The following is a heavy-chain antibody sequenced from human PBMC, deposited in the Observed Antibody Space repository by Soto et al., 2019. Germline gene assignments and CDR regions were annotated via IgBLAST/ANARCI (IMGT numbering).Heavy chain of an antibody. CDR2: INAGNGNT. Sequence: GASMKVSCKASGYTSTSYAMHWGRQAPGQRLEWMGWINAGNGNTKYSQKFQGRVTITRDTSASTAYMGLSSLRSEDTAVYYCARERYDIFLSPWGQGTLVTVS. V-gene: IGHV1-3*01. J-gene: IGHJ5*02. D-gene: IGHD3-9*01. CDR1: GYTSTSYA. CDR3: ARERYDIFLSP.